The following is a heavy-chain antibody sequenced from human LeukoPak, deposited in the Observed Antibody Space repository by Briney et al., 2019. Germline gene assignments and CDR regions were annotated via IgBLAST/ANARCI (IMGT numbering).Heavy chain of an antibody. D-gene: IGHD1-26*01. Sequence: GSLRLSCAASGFTVSSYYWSWIRQPPGKGLELIGYMYDSGSTNNNPSLKSRVTISVDTSKNQFSLRLSSVTAADTAVYYCARHGGSYTFDFWGQGVLVTVSS. J-gene: IGHJ4*02. V-gene: IGHV4-59*02. CDR3: ARHGGSYTFDF. CDR2: MYDSGST. CDR1: GFTVSSYY.